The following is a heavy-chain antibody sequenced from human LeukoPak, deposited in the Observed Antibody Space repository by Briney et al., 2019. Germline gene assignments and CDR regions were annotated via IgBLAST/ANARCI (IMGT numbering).Heavy chain of an antibody. J-gene: IGHJ4*02. Sequence: GGSLRLSCAASGFTFRNYWMHWVRQAPEKGLVWVSFIYSGTIHYSDSVKGRFTISRDNSKNTLYLQMNSLRAEDTAVYYCARRAGAYSHPYDYWGQGTLVTVSS. D-gene: IGHD4/OR15-4a*01. CDR3: ARRAGAYSHPYDY. CDR1: GFTFRNYW. V-gene: IGHV3-53*01. CDR2: IYSGTI.